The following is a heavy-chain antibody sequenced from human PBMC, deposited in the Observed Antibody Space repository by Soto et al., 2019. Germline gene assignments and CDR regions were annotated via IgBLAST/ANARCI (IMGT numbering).Heavy chain of an antibody. CDR3: TTGRITGTTLVRGGVRSPIDY. D-gene: IGHD1-7*01. Sequence: EVQLVESGGGLVKPGGSLRLSCAASGFTFSNAWMSWVRQAPGKGLEWVGRIKSKTDGGTTDYAAPVKGRFTISRDDSKNTLYLQMNSLKTEDTAVYYCTTGRITGTTLVRGGVRSPIDYWCQGTLVTVSS. CDR1: GFTFSNAW. CDR2: IKSKTDGGTT. V-gene: IGHV3-15*01. J-gene: IGHJ4*02.